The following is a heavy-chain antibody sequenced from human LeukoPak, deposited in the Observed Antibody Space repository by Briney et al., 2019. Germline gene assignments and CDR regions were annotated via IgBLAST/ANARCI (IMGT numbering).Heavy chain of an antibody. Sequence: GASVKVSCKASGYTFTKYDTSWVRQAPGQGLEWMGWISTYNGNTNHAQKLQGRVTMTTDTSTSTAYMELRSLRSDDTAVYYCARDGWFGDLDAFDIWGQGTMVIVSS. V-gene: IGHV1-18*01. CDR2: ISTYNGNT. CDR3: ARDGWFGDLDAFDI. CDR1: GYTFTKYD. D-gene: IGHD3-10*01. J-gene: IGHJ3*02.